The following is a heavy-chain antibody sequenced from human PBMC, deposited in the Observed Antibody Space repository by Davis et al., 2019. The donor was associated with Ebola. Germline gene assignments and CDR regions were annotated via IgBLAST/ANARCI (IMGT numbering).Heavy chain of an antibody. D-gene: IGHD4-17*01. Sequence: GGSLRLSCAASEFTFSNYAMTWVRRAPGKGLEWVSAISASGGSTYYADSVKGRFTISRDNAKNSLYLQMNSLRAEDTAVYYCARYDDYGASWGQGTTVTVSS. CDR2: ISASGGST. CDR3: ARYDDYGAS. CDR1: EFTFSNYA. V-gene: IGHV3-23*01. J-gene: IGHJ6*02.